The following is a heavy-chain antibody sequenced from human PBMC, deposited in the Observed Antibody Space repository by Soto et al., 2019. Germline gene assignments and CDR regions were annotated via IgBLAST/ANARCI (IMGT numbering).Heavy chain of an antibody. CDR2: IDPSDSYT. CDR1: GYSFTSYW. CDR3: ATPLRGYCSGGSCYYYYGMDV. V-gene: IGHV5-10-1*01. J-gene: IGHJ6*02. D-gene: IGHD2-15*01. Sequence: PGESLKISCKGSGYSFTSYWISWVRQMPGKGLEWMGRIDPSDSYTNYSPSFQGHVTISADKSISTAYLQWSSLKASDTAMYYCATPLRGYCSGGSCYYYYGMDVWGQGTTVTVS.